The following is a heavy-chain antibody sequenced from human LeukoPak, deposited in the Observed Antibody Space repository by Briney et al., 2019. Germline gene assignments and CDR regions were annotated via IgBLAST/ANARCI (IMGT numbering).Heavy chain of an antibody. CDR2: MNPNSGNT. CDR1: GYTFTSYD. J-gene: IGHJ4*02. V-gene: IGHV1-8*01. D-gene: IGHD3-9*01. Sequence: GASVKVSCKASGYTFTSYDINWVRQATGQGLEWMGWMNPNSGNTGYAQKFQGRVTMTRNTSISTAYMELSSLRSEDTAVYYCARVKVSDYDILTGYYRYFDYWGQGTLVTVSS. CDR3: ARVKVSDYDILTGYYRYFDY.